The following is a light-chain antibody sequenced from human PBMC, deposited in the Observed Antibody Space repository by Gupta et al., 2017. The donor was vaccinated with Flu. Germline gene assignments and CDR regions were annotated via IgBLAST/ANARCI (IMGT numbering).Light chain of an antibody. V-gene: IGKV1-5*03. CDR3: QQDTTSSS. J-gene: IGKJ1*01. CDR1: QSINKW. CDR2: ETS. Sequence: DIQMTQSPSTLSASVGDRVTITCRASQSINKWLAWYQQKAEKAPELLIYETSILQSGVPSRFSGSGSGTEFTLTSSGRQPDDYATYYCQQDTTSSSFGQGTKVEI.